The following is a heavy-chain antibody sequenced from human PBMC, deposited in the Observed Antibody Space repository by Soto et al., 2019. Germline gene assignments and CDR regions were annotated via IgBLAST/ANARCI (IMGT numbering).Heavy chain of an antibody. J-gene: IGHJ4*02. CDR3: ARDEGGGYCSGGNCPWRGFDY. Sequence: QVQLVQSGAEVKKPGSSVKVSCKASGGTFSSYAISWVRQAPGQGLEWMGGIIPIFGTANYAQKCQGRVTMTRYTSTSTVYMELCSMRSEDTAVYYCARDEGGGYCSGGNCPWRGFDYRGQGTLVTVSS. CDR2: IIPIFGTA. CDR1: GGTFSSYA. D-gene: IGHD2-15*01. V-gene: IGHV1-69*06.